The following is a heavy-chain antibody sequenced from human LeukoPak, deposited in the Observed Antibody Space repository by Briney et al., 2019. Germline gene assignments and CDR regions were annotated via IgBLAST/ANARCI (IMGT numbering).Heavy chain of an antibody. CDR2: IKQDGSEK. CDR1: GFTFSSYW. J-gene: IGHJ4*02. CDR3: AKDGPDDSSGYYPFPPDY. D-gene: IGHD3-22*01. V-gene: IGHV3-7*03. Sequence: GGSLRLSCAASGFTFSSYWMSWVRQAPGKGLEWVANIKQDGSEKYYVDSVKGRFTISRDNAKNSLYLQMNSLRAEDTAVYYCAKDGPDDSSGYYPFPPDYWGQGTLVTVSS.